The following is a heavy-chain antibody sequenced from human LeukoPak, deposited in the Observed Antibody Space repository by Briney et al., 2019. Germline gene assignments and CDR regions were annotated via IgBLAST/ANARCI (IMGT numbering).Heavy chain of an antibody. D-gene: IGHD4-23*01. J-gene: IGHJ4*02. CDR2: ISPTGDST. CDR1: GYTFNSYY. CDR3: ARGASGGYFDY. Sequence: ASVKVSCKASGYTFNSYYMHWVRQAPGQGLEWVGLISPTGDSTNYAQTFRGRVTMTRDTSTNTVYMDLSSLRSEDTAVYYCARGASGGYFDYWGQGTLVIVSS. V-gene: IGHV1-46*02.